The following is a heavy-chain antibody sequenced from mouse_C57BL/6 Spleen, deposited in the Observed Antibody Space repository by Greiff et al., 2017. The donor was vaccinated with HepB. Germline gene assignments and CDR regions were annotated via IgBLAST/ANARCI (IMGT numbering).Heavy chain of an antibody. J-gene: IGHJ2*01. Sequence: QVQLQQSGAELARPGASVKLSCKASGYTFTSYGISWVKQRTGQGLEWIGEIYPRSGNTYYNEKFKGKATLTADKSSSTAYMELRSLTSEDSAVYFCARGDYSNFYFDYWGQGTTLTVSS. CDR1: GYTFTSYG. D-gene: IGHD2-5*01. CDR3: ARGDYSNFYFDY. V-gene: IGHV1-81*01. CDR2: IYPRSGNT.